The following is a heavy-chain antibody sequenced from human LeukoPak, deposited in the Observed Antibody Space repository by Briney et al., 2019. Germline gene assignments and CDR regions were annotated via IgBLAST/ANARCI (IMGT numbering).Heavy chain of an antibody. CDR3: ATMTTVTMDDAFDI. V-gene: IGHV3-33*01. D-gene: IGHD4-17*01. CDR2: IWYDGSKK. J-gene: IGHJ3*02. Sequence: PGRSLRLSCAASGFIFSSYGMHWVRQAPGKGLEWEALIWYDGSKKDYADSVKGRFTISRDNSKNTLNLQMNRLRAEDTAVYYCATMTTVTMDDAFDIWGQGTMVTVSS. CDR1: GFIFSSYG.